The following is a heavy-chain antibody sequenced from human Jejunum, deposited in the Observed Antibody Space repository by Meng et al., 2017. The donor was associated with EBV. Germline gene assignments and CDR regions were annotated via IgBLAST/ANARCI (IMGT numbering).Heavy chain of an antibody. CDR3: AKLLKY. Sequence: EQLVGSGGGLVQPGGSLGLSCAASGFMFSNYWMHWVRQVPGKGLVWVSRINNDGSDTIYADSVKGRFTTSRDTSNNTLYLQMNSLRAEDTAIYYCAKLLKYWGQGTLVTVSS. CDR2: INNDGSDT. CDR1: GFMFSNYW. V-gene: IGHV3-74*01. J-gene: IGHJ4*02. D-gene: IGHD6-6*01.